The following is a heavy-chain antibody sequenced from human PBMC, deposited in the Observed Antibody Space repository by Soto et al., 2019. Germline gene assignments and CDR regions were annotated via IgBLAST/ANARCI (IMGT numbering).Heavy chain of an antibody. V-gene: IGHV1-3*01. Sequence: QVQLVQSGAEVKKPGASVKVSCKASGYTFTSYAMHWVRQAPGQRREWMGWSNAGNGNTKYSEKFQGRVTITRDTSASTAYMELSSLRSEATAVYYCARGGSLYWYFDLWGRGTLVTVSS. D-gene: IGHD1-26*01. CDR3: ARGGSLYWYFDL. CDR2: SNAGNGNT. CDR1: GYTFTSYA. J-gene: IGHJ2*01.